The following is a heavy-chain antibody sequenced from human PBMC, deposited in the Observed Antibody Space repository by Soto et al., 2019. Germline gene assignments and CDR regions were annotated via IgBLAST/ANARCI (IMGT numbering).Heavy chain of an antibody. Sequence: ASVKVSCKASGFTLTSSAMHWVRQARGQRLEWIGWIVVGSGNTNYAQKFQERVTITRDMSTSTAYMELSSLRSEDTAVYYCAAGSTVTTFAPGSGFYMDVWGQGTTVTVSS. CDR2: IVVGSGNT. CDR1: GFTLTSSA. CDR3: AAGSTVTTFAPGSGFYMDV. V-gene: IGHV1-58*02. D-gene: IGHD4-17*01. J-gene: IGHJ6*03.